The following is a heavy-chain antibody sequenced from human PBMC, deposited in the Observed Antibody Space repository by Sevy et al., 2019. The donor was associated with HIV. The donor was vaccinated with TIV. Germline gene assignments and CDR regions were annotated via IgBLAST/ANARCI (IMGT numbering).Heavy chain of an antibody. CDR1: GVSFSGYY. D-gene: IGHD2-2*01. CDR2: INHSGST. J-gene: IGHJ6*02. CDR3: AVSIVVVPAAPGGMDV. Sequence: SETLSLTCAVYGVSFSGYYWSWIRQPPGKGLEWIGEINHSGSTNYNPSLKSRVTISVDKSKNQFSLKLGSVTAAETAVYYCAVSIVVVPAAPGGMDVWGQGTTVTVSS. V-gene: IGHV4-34*01.